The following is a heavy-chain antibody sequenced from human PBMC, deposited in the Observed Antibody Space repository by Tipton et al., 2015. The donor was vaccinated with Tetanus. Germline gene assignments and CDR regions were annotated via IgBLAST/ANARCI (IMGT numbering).Heavy chain of an antibody. CDR3: ARGGSYSYGPRGFDL. Sequence: TLSLTCAVSGGSFTSGDFYWTWIRQSPGKGLEWIGSIYSTGRDHYSPSLKSRVTISQDTSKNQFSLKLTSLTIAEPAVYYCARGGSYSYGPRGFDLWGRGSLVTVSS. V-gene: IGHV4-30-4*01. CDR1: GGSFTSGDFY. CDR2: IYSTGRD. J-gene: IGHJ2*01. D-gene: IGHD5-18*01.